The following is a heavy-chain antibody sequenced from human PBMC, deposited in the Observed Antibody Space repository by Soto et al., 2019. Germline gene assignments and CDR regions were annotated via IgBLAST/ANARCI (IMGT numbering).Heavy chain of an antibody. J-gene: IGHJ5*02. CDR1: GGSISSGDYY. D-gene: IGHD3-3*01. CDR2: IYYSVSN. V-gene: IGHV4-30-4*01. Sequence: SETLSLTCTVYGGSISSGDYYWSWLLQPPWKGLEWIGSIYYSVSNSYNPSLKSRVTISVNTSKTQSSLKLRSVTAAETAVYYCAREGLYYDFWSGYYSPRGNWFDPWGKGTLVTV. CDR3: AREGLYYDFWSGYYSPRGNWFDP.